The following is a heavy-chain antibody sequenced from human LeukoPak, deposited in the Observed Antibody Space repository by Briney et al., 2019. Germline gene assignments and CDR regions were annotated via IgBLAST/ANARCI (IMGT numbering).Heavy chain of an antibody. J-gene: IGHJ4*02. CDR2: VSYDGSDK. CDR1: GFTFSNYG. Sequence: GRSLRLSCAASGFTFSNYGIHWVRQAPGKGLEWVTTVSYDGSDKYYADSVKGRFTISRDNSKNTLYLQMSSLRAEDTAVYYCARDRCTNGVCYLDYWGQGTLVTVSS. D-gene: IGHD2-8*01. CDR3: ARDRCTNGVCYLDY. V-gene: IGHV3-33*05.